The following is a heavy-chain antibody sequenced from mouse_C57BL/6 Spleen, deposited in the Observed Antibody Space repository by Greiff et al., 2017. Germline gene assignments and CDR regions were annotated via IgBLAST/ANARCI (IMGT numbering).Heavy chain of an antibody. V-gene: IGHV5-9-1*02. Sequence: EVKLMESGEGLVKPGGSLKLSCAASGFTFSSYAMSWVRQTPEKRLEWVAYISSGGDYIYYADTVKGRFTISRDNARNTLYLQMSSLKSEDTAMYYCTVTTVVPYYFDYWGQGTTLTVSS. D-gene: IGHD1-1*01. CDR2: ISSGGDYI. CDR3: TVTTVVPYYFDY. CDR1: GFTFSSYA. J-gene: IGHJ2*01.